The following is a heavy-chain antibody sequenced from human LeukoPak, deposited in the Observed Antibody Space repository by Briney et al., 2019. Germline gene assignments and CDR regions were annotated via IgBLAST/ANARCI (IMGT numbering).Heavy chain of an antibody. Sequence: PGGSLRLSCSASGFTFSSYWMNWVRQAPGKGLEWVANIKQDGSEKYYVDSVKGRFTISRDNAKNSLYLQMNSLRAEDTGVYYCARRYCGGGSCYSVDYWGQGTLVTVSS. J-gene: IGHJ4*02. CDR2: IKQDGSEK. D-gene: IGHD2-15*01. CDR1: GFTFSSYW. CDR3: ARRYCGGGSCYSVDY. V-gene: IGHV3-7*03.